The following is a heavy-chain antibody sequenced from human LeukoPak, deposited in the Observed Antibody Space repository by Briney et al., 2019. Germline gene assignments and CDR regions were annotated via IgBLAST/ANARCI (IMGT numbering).Heavy chain of an antibody. CDR2: ISAYNGDT. D-gene: IGHD2-2*01. CDR3: ARQRAVVVPGYNPRYYYYGLDV. Sequence: GASVKVSCKASGYTFTNYGVTWVRQAPGQGLEWMGWISAYNGDTNYAQRLQGRVTMTTDTSATTAYMEMKSLTSDDTAVYYCARQRAVVVPGYNPRYYYYGLDVWGQGTTVTVSS. V-gene: IGHV1-18*01. CDR1: GYTFTNYG. J-gene: IGHJ6*02.